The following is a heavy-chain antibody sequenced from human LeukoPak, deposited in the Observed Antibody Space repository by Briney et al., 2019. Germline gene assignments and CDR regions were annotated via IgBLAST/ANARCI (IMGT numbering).Heavy chain of an antibody. D-gene: IGHD6-13*01. V-gene: IGHV3-48*04. J-gene: IGHJ2*01. CDR2: ISSSTSTI. CDR1: GFTFSSYA. Sequence: GGSLRLSCAASGFTFSSYAMSWVRQAPGKGLEWVSYISSSTSTIYYADSVKGRFTISRDNARNSLYLQMNSLGAEDTAVYYCARGGSVAAADYWYFDLWGRGTLVTVSS. CDR3: ARGGSVAAADYWYFDL.